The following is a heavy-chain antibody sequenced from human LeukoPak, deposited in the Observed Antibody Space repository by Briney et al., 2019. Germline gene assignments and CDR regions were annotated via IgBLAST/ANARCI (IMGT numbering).Heavy chain of an antibody. Sequence: PSETLSLTCTVSGGSISSISSYFWTWIRQPPGKGLEWIAYISYSGSTTYNPSLKSRITISVDTSKNQFSLRLSSVTSADTAVYYCARDSPNSSGYPLEGPWGQGTLVTVSS. J-gene: IGHJ5*02. V-gene: IGHV4-61*01. CDR3: ARDSPNSSGYPLEGP. D-gene: IGHD3-22*01. CDR2: ISYSGST. CDR1: GGSISSISSYF.